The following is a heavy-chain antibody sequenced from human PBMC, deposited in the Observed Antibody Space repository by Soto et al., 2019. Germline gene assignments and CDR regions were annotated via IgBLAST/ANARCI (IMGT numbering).Heavy chain of an antibody. V-gene: IGHV1-8*01. J-gene: IGHJ6*02. CDR2: MSPNSGAT. Sequence: QVQLVQSGAEVTKPGASVKVSCRASGYTFTTYDINWVRQATGQGLEWMGWMSPNSGATGYAQKFQGRVTMTRDTSISTAYMELSNLRSEDTAIYYCARGVDAGVYVWGQGTTVTVSS. CDR3: ARGVDAGVYV. D-gene: IGHD3-3*01. CDR1: GYTFTTYD.